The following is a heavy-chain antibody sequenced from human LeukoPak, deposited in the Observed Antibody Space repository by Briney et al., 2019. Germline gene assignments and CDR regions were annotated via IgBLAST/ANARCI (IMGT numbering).Heavy chain of an antibody. V-gene: IGHV3-23*01. J-gene: IGHJ4*02. CDR3: AKRGVVIRVILVGFHKEAYYFDS. CDR2: ISGSGGST. Sequence: GGSLRLSCAASGITLSNYGMSWVRQAPGKGLEWVAGISGSGGSTNYADSVKGRFTISRDNPKNTLYLQMNILRAEDTAVYFCAKRGVVIRVILVGFHKEAYYFDSWGQGALVTVSS. CDR1: GITLSNYG. D-gene: IGHD3-22*01.